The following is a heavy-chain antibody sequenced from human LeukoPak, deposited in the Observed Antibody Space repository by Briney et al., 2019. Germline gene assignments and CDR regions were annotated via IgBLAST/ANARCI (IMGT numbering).Heavy chain of an antibody. J-gene: IGHJ6*03. CDR2: ISSSGSTI. D-gene: IGHD4-17*01. CDR3: ARDGDYGDYWGYYYYYMDA. V-gene: IGHV3-11*01. CDR1: GFTFSDYY. Sequence: GGSLRLSCAASGFTFSDYYMSWIRQAPGKGLGGVSYISSSGSTIYYADSVKGRFTISRDNAKNSLYLQMNSLRAEDTAVYYCARDGDYGDYWGYYYYYMDAWGKGTTVTVSS.